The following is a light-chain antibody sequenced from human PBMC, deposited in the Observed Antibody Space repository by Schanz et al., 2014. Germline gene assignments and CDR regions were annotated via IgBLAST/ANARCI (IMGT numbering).Light chain of an antibody. V-gene: IGKV3D-20*02. CDR1: QSVTSNY. CDR2: GAS. Sequence: EIVLTQSPATLSLSPGERATLSCRASQSVTSNYLAWYQQKPGQAPKLLIFGASNRATAIPDRFSGSGSGTDFTLTISSLEPEDFAVYYCQQRSNGPRYTFGQGTKLEIK. J-gene: IGKJ2*01. CDR3: QQRSNGPRYT.